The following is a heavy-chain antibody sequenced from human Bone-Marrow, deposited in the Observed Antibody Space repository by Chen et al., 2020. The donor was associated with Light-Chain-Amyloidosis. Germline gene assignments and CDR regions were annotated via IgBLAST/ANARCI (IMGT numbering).Heavy chain of an antibody. J-gene: IGHJ4*02. D-gene: IGHD3-16*02. CDR2: IYYSGST. CDR3: ARDWYDYVWGSYRYPFDY. CDR1: GGSISSSSYY. Sequence: QVQLQESGPGLVKPSETLSLTCTVSGGSISSSSYYWGWIRQPPGKGLEWIGSIYYSGSTYYNPSLKSRVTISVDTSKNQFSLKLSSVTAADTAVYYCARDWYDYVWGSYRYPFDYWGQGTVVTVSS. V-gene: IGHV4-39*07.